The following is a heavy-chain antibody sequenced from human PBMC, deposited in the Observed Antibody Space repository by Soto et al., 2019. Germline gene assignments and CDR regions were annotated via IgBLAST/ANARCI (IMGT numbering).Heavy chain of an antibody. Sequence: KQSQTLSLTCAISGDSVSSNSAAWNWIRQSPSRGLEWLGRTYYRSKWYNDYAVSVKSRITINPDTSKNQFSLQLNSVTPEDTAVYYCARGKDSSGWYLDAFDIWGQGTMVTVSS. CDR2: TYYRSKWYN. CDR1: GDSVSSNSAA. V-gene: IGHV6-1*01. CDR3: ARGKDSSGWYLDAFDI. J-gene: IGHJ3*02. D-gene: IGHD6-19*01.